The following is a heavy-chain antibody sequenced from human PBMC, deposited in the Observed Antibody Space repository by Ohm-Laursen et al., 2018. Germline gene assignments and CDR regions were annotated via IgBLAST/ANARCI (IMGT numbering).Heavy chain of an antibody. CDR3: VRGERLYGDYGY. CDR2: MNPNSGNT. CDR1: GYTFTSYD. D-gene: IGHD4-17*01. J-gene: IGHJ4*02. Sequence: ASVKVSCKASGYTFTSYDINWVRQATGQGLEWMGWMNPNSGNTGYAQKFQGRVTMTRNTSISTAYMELSSLRSEDTAVYYCVRGERLYGDYGYWGQGTLVTVSS. V-gene: IGHV1-8*01.